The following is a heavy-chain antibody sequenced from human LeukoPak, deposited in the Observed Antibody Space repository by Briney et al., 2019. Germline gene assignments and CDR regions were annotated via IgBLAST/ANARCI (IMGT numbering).Heavy chain of an antibody. D-gene: IGHD5-18*01. Sequence: GGSLRLSCAGSGFSLVNYWMSWVRQAPGKGRGWVESIEQAESESFYVDSVKDRFIISRENADNSVYLQMNGLRDEDTAVYYGARGRFNYGWGMDVWGQGTTVIVSS. CDR1: GFSLVNYW. J-gene: IGHJ6*02. CDR3: ARGRFNYGWGMDV. V-gene: IGHV3-7*01. CDR2: IEQAESES.